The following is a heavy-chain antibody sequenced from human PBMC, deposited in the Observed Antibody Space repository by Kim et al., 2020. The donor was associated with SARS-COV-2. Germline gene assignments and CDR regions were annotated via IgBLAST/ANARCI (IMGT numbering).Heavy chain of an antibody. Sequence: SETLSLTCTVSGGSISSSSYYWGWIRQPPGKGLEWIGSIYYSGSTYYNPSLKSRVTISVDTSKNQFSLKLSSVTAADTAVYYCARRGWELDDYWGQGTLVTVSS. CDR1: GGSISSSSYY. CDR2: IYYSGST. J-gene: IGHJ4*02. D-gene: IGHD1-26*01. V-gene: IGHV4-39*01. CDR3: ARRGWELDDY.